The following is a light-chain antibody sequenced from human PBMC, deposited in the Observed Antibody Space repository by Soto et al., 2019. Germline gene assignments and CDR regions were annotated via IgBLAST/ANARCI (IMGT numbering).Light chain of an antibody. J-gene: IGLJ3*02. Sequence: QSVLTQPPSASGTPGQRVTISCSGSSSNIGSNAVNWYQQLPGTAPKLLIYSNNQRPSGVPDRFSGSKSGTSASLAISGLPPEDEVDYYCAAWDDSLNVWVFGGGTKLTVL. V-gene: IGLV1-44*01. CDR2: SNN. CDR1: SSNIGSNA. CDR3: AAWDDSLNVWV.